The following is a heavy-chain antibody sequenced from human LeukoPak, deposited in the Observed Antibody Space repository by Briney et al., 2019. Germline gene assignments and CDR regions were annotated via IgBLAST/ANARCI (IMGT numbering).Heavy chain of an antibody. V-gene: IGHV3-23*01. CDR2: ISGSGGST. CDR1: GFTFSSYD. J-gene: IGHJ4*02. CDR3: AKDRSATRGYFDY. Sequence: GGSLRLSCAASGFTFSSYDIHWVRQAPGKGLEWVSAISGSGGSTYYADSVKGRFTISRDNSKNTLYLQMNSLRAEDTAVYYCAKDRSATRGYFDYWGQGTLVTVSS.